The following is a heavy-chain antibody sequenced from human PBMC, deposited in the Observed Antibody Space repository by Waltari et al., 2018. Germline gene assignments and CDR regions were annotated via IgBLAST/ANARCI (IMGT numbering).Heavy chain of an antibody. V-gene: IGHV3-74*01. CDR3: ARGARRTTVTTGWWYFDL. Sequence: EVPLVASGVGLLKLGGCRRVSCAASGLQHSMLSLPWLRQAPGKGLVWVSRSNSDGSSTSYGDSVKGRFTISKDNAKNTVYLQMNSLRAEDTAIYYCARGARRTTVTTGWWYFDLWGRGTLVTVSS. CDR2: SNSDGSST. D-gene: IGHD4-17*01. J-gene: IGHJ2*01. CDR1: GLQHSMLS.